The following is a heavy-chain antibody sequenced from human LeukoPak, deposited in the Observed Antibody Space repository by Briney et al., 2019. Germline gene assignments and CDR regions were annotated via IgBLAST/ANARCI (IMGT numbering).Heavy chain of an antibody. V-gene: IGHV3-23*01. CDR1: GFTFSSYA. Sequence: GGSLRLSCAASGFTFSSYAMSWVRQAPGKGLEWVSAISGSGGSTYYADSVKGRFTISRDNSKNTLYLQMNSLRAEDTAVYYCAKDHDYYDSSGYYYVRAFSWGQGTLVTVSS. D-gene: IGHD3-22*01. CDR3: AKDHDYYDSSGYYYVRAFS. J-gene: IGHJ4*02. CDR2: ISGSGGST.